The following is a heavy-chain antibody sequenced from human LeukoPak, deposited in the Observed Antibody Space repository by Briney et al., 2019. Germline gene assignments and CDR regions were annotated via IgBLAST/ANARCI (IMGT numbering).Heavy chain of an antibody. CDR2: IYSGGST. CDR1: GFTFSDYY. CDR3: ARGNMVRGDPFDY. V-gene: IGHV3-53*01. D-gene: IGHD3-10*01. Sequence: GGSLRLSCAASGFTFSDYYMSWIRQAPGKGLEWVSVIYSGGSTYYADSVKGRFTISRDNSKNTLYLQMNSLRAEDTAVYYCARGNMVRGDPFDYWGQGTLVTVSS. J-gene: IGHJ4*02.